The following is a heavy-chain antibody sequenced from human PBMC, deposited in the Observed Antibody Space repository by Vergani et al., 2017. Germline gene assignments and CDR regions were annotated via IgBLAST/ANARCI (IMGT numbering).Heavy chain of an antibody. CDR1: RYIFTSYW. V-gene: IGHV5-51*01. CDR2: IYSGYSDT. J-gene: IGHJ5*02. CDR3: ARHRLFNNYGSGSYGDNWFDP. Sequence: EVQLVQSGAEVKKPGESLKISCKGSRYIFTSYWIGWVRQMPGKGLEWIGIIYSGYSDTRYSPSFQGQVTISADKSICTAYLQWSSLKASDTAMYYCARHRLFNNYGSGSYGDNWFDPWGQGTLVTVSS. D-gene: IGHD3-10*01.